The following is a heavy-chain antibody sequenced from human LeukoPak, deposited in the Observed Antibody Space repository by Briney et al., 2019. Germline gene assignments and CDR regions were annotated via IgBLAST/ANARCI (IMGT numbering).Heavy chain of an antibody. V-gene: IGHV3-33*01. J-gene: IGHJ4*02. CDR1: GFTFSSYG. D-gene: IGHD3-10*01. CDR3: AREQRVTMVRGVINPLDY. CDR2: IWYDGSNK. Sequence: PGGSLRLSCAASGFTFSSYGMHWVRQAPGRGLEGVAVIWYDGSNKYYADSVKGRFTISRDNSKNTLYLQMNSLRAEDTAVYYCAREQRVTMVRGVINPLDYWGQGTLVTVSS.